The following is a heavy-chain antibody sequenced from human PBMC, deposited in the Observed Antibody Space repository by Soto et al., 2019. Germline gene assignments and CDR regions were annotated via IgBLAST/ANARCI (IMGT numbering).Heavy chain of an antibody. Sequence: GGSLRLSCAASGFTFSTYNMNWVRQAPGKGLEWVSYISSSASTIYYADSVKGRFTISRDNAKNSLFLQVNSLRDEDPAVYYCVAAFDVWGQGTMVTVSS. CDR2: ISSSASTI. CDR1: GFTFSTYN. CDR3: VAAFDV. V-gene: IGHV3-48*02. J-gene: IGHJ3*01.